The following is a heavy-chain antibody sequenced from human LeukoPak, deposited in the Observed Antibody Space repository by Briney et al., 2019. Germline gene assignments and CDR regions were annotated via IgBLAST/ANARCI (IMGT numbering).Heavy chain of an antibody. CDR1: GYTFTDYY. D-gene: IGHD6-19*01. J-gene: IGHJ4*02. CDR2: VDPEDGES. V-gene: IGHV1-69-2*01. CDR3: ARDSSIGQWLVQGSDY. Sequence: GASVKVSCKASGYTFTDYYMHWVQQAPGKGLEWMGRVDPEDGESIYAEKFQGRVTITADTSTDTAYMELSSLRAEDTAVYYCARDSSIGQWLVQGSDYWGQGTLVTVSS.